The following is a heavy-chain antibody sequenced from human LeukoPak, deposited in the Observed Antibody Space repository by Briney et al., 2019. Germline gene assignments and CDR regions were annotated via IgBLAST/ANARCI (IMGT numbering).Heavy chain of an antibody. CDR1: GYTFTSYG. V-gene: IGHV1-18*01. D-gene: IGHD5-24*01. Sequence: GASVKVSCKASGYTFTSYGISWVRQAPGQGLEWMGWISAYNGNTNYAQKLQGRVTMTTDTSTSTAYMELRSLRSDDTAVYYCARAFGDGYNSYNWFDPWGQGTLVTVSS. CDR2: ISAYNGNT. J-gene: IGHJ5*02. CDR3: ARAFGDGYNSYNWFDP.